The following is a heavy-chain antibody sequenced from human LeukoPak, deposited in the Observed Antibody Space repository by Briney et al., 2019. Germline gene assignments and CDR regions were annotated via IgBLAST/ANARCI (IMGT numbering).Heavy chain of an antibody. D-gene: IGHD3-22*01. V-gene: IGHV3-48*03. Sequence: GGSLRLSCAASGFTFSSHEMNWVRQAPGKGLEWVSYISSSGSTMYYADSVKGRFTISRDNAKNSLYLQMNSLRAEDTAVYYCARDNYDSSGYYFDWGQGTLVTVSS. CDR1: GFTFSSHE. J-gene: IGHJ4*02. CDR2: ISSSGSTM. CDR3: ARDNYDSSGYYFD.